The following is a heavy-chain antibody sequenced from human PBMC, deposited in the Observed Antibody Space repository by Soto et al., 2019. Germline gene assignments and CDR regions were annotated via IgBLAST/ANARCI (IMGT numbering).Heavy chain of an antibody. J-gene: IGHJ4*02. CDR1: GGTFSGHA. V-gene: IGHV1-69*06. CDR2: LIPLFGTK. Sequence: QVQLVQSGAEVKKPGSSVKVSCEASGGTFSGHAISWVRQAPGQGPEWMGGLIPLFGTKQHAQNFQHSPTIPADKSTSTAYMELTSRRFEDTAIYYCARGSNWGYRFDSWGQGTLVTVSS. D-gene: IGHD7-27*01. CDR3: ARGSNWGYRFDS.